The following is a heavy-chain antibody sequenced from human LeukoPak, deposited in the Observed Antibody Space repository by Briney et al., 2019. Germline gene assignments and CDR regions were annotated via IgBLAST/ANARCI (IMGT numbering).Heavy chain of an antibody. D-gene: IGHD6-19*01. V-gene: IGHV3-11*04. CDR3: ARGSGWSDY. Sequence: LSLTCTVSGGSISSSSYYWGWIRQPPGKGLEWVSYISSSGSTIYYADSVKGRFTISRDNAKNSLYLQMNTLRAEDTAIYYCARGSGWSDYWGQGTLVTVSS. CDR2: ISSSGSTI. CDR1: GGSISSSSYY. J-gene: IGHJ4*02.